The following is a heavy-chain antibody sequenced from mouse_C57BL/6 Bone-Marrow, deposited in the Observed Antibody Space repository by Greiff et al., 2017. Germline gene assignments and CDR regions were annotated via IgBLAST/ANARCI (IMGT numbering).Heavy chain of an antibody. CDR2: IWWDDDK. Sequence: QVTLKVCGPGILQPSQTLSLTCSFSGFSLSTFGMGVGWIRQPSGKGLEWLAHIWWDDDKYYNPALKSRPTISKDTSKNQVFLKIANVDTAYTATYYCARLYYGSSYDYAMDYWGQGTSVTVSS. J-gene: IGHJ4*01. V-gene: IGHV8-8*01. CDR1: GFSLSTFGMG. CDR3: ARLYYGSSYDYAMDY. D-gene: IGHD1-1*01.